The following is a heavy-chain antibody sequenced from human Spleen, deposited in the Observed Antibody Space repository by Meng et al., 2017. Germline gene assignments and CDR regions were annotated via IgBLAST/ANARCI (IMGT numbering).Heavy chain of an antibody. CDR3: ASGYSGSYKGIWWDY. V-gene: IGHV3-72*01. CDR2: SRNKGNSYST. D-gene: IGHD1-26*01. Sequence: GESLKISCAASGFTFSDHYMDWVRQAPGKGLEWVGRSRNKGNSYSTEYAASVKGRFTISRDDSKNSLYLQMNSLKTEDTAVYYCASGYSGSYKGIWWDYWGQGTLVTVSS. J-gene: IGHJ4*02. CDR1: GFTFSDHY.